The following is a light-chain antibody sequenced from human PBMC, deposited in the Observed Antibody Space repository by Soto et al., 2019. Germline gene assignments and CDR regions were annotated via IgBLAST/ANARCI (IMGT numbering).Light chain of an antibody. V-gene: IGKV1-39*01. CDR1: QGISTY. Sequence: DIQMTQPPSSLSASVGDRVTITCRASQGISTYLNWYQQKPGKAPKLLIYAASSLQSGVPSRFSGSGSETDFTLTISSLQPDDFATYYCQHYNSYSEAFGQGTKVDI. CDR3: QHYNSYSEA. J-gene: IGKJ1*01. CDR2: AAS.